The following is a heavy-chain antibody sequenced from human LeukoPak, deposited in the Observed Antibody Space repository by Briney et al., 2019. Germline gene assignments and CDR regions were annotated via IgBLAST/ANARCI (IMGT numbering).Heavy chain of an antibody. J-gene: IGHJ5*02. CDR1: GASVSSASY. Sequence: SETLSLTCTFSGASVSSASYWTWIRQPPGKGVEWIAHIYNGVNTNYNPSLKSRVTISVDTSKNQFSLRLNSVTAADTAVYYCARSRAFNSGAFDPWGQGSLVPVSS. CDR2: IYNGVNT. D-gene: IGHD1-26*01. CDR3: ARSRAFNSGAFDP. V-gene: IGHV4-61*01.